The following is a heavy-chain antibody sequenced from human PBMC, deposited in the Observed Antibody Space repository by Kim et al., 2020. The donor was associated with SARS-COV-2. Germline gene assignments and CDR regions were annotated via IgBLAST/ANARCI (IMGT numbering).Heavy chain of an antibody. V-gene: IGHV4-39*07. CDR3: ARGDGYNYQGDY. J-gene: IGHJ4*02. CDR1: GGSISSSSYY. CDR2: IYYSGST. D-gene: IGHD5-12*01. Sequence: SETLSLTCTVSGGSISSSSYYWGWIRQPPGKGLEWIGSIYYSGSTYYNPSLKSRVTISVDTSKNQFSLKLSSVTAADTAVYYCARGDGYNYQGDYWGQGTLVTVSS.